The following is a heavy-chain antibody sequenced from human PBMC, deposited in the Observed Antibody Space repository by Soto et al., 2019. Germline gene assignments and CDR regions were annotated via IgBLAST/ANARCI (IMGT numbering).Heavy chain of an antibody. J-gene: IGHJ4*02. V-gene: IGHV1-69*02. D-gene: IGHD2-15*01. CDR3: ASDLEIRYCSGASCYGY. CDR2: IIPILGIA. Sequence: ASVKVSCKASGGTFSSYTISWVRQAPGQGLEWMGRIIPILGIANYAQKFQGRVTITADKSTSTAYMELSSLRSEDTAVYYCASDLEIRYCSGASCYGYWGQGTLVTVSS. CDR1: GGTFSSYT.